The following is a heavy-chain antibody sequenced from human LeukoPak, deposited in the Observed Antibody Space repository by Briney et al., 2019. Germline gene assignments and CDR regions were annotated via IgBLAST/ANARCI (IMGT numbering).Heavy chain of an antibody. Sequence: SGGSLRLSCAASGFTFSSYWMSWVRQAPGKGLEWVANIKQDGSEKYYVGSVKGRFTISRDNAKNSSYLQMNSLRAEDTAVYYCARDGPYSSSATHPPWGQGTLVTVSS. CDR1: GFTFSSYW. D-gene: IGHD6-6*01. CDR3: ARDGPYSSSATHPP. CDR2: IKQDGSEK. J-gene: IGHJ5*02. V-gene: IGHV3-7*03.